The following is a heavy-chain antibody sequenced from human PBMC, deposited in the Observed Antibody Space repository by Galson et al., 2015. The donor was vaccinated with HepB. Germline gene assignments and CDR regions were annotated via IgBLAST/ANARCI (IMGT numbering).Heavy chain of an antibody. CDR1: GFTFSSYG. Sequence: SLRLSCAASGFTFSSYGMHWVRQAPGKGLEWVAVISYDGSNKYYADSVKGRFTISRDNAKNSLYLQMNSLRAEDTAVYYCARDAKYSGYDRAFDIWGQGTMVTVSS. V-gene: IGHV3-30*03. CDR3: ARDAKYSGYDRAFDI. D-gene: IGHD5-12*01. J-gene: IGHJ3*02. CDR2: ISYDGSNK.